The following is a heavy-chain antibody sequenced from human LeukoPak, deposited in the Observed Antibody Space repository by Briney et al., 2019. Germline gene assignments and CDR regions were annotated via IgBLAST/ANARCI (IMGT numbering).Heavy chain of an antibody. Sequence: GGSLRLSCAASGFTFSSYSMNWVRQAPGKGLEWVSSISSSSSYIYYADSVKGRFTISRDNAKNSLYLQVNSLRTEDTAVYYCARDDFLTGYGDYYYGMDVWGQGTTVTVSS. CDR2: ISSSSSYI. CDR3: ARDDFLTGYGDYYYGMDV. CDR1: GFTFSSYS. V-gene: IGHV3-21*01. D-gene: IGHD3-9*01. J-gene: IGHJ6*02.